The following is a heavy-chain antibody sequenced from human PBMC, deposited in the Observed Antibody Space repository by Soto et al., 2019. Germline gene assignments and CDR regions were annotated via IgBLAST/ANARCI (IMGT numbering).Heavy chain of an antibody. CDR1: GCTFTSYG. V-gene: IGHV1-18*01. CDR2: ISAYNGNT. J-gene: IGHJ4*02. CDR3: ARDAVAGTVSRGFDY. Sequence: QVQLVQSGAEVKKPGASVMISYKASGCTFTSYGISWVRQAPGQGLEWMGWISAYNGNTNYAQKLQGRVTMTTDTSTSTAYMELRSLRSDDTAVYYCARDAVAGTVSRGFDYCGQGTLVTVSS. D-gene: IGHD6-19*01.